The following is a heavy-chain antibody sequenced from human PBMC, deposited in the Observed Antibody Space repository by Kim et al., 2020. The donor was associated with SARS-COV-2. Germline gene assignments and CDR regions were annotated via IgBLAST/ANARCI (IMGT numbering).Heavy chain of an antibody. CDR1: GGSFSGYY. V-gene: IGHV4-34*01. Sequence: SETLSLTCAVYGGSFSGYYWSWIRQPPGKGLEWIGEINHSGSTNYNPSLKSRVTISVDTSKNQFSLKLSSVTAADTAVYYCARGGRGWFRELHAWGQGTLVTVSS. CDR2: INHSGST. CDR3: ARGGRGWFRELHA. D-gene: IGHD3-10*01. J-gene: IGHJ5*02.